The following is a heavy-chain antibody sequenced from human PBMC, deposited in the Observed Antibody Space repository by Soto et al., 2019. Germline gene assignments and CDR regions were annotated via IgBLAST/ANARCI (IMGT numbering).Heavy chain of an antibody. CDR1: GFTFSSYA. J-gene: IGHJ6*02. CDR3: ARGKSYSMVRGGSMDV. V-gene: IGHV3-30-3*01. D-gene: IGHD3-10*01. CDR2: ISYDGSNK. Sequence: GGSLRLSCAASGFTFSSYAMHWVRQAPGKGLEWVAVISYDGSNKYYADSVKGRFTISRDNSKNTLYLQMNSLRAEDTAVYYCARGKSYSMVRGGSMDVWGQGTTVTVSS.